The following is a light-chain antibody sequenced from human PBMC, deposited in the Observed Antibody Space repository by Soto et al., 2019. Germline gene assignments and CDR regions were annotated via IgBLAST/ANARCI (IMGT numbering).Light chain of an antibody. CDR3: QQYNDWPRT. CDR2: GAS. V-gene: IGKV3-15*01. CDR1: QTVFSN. Sequence: EIVMTQSPATLSVSPGDRATLSCRASQTVFSNLAWYQQKPGQAPGLLIYGASTRATGIPARFTGRGSGTEITLTISSLQSEDFAVYYCQQYNDWPRTFGPGTKVEIK. J-gene: IGKJ1*01.